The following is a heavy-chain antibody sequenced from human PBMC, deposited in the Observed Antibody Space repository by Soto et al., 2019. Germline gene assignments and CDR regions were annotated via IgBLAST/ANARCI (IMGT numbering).Heavy chain of an antibody. V-gene: IGHV5-51*01. D-gene: IGHD3-16*01. Sequence: GESLKISCKASGYIIKNYWIGWVRQMPGQGLEWMGIIFPDDSDTRYSPSFQGHVTISVDKSISTAYVQWSSLKASDSAIYYCFRGGVTSRTFDYWGQGTLVTV. CDR1: GYIIKNYW. CDR3: FRGGVTSRTFDY. CDR2: IFPDDSDT. J-gene: IGHJ4*02.